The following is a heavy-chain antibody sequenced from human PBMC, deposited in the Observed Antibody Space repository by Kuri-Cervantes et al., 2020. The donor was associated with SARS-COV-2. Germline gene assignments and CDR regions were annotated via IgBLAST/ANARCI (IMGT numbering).Heavy chain of an antibody. D-gene: IGHD3-10*01. V-gene: IGHV1-18*01. J-gene: IGHJ4*02. CDR3: ARDSVTHRSMVRGVTSDY. CDR1: GYTFTSYG. CDR2: ISAYNGNT. Sequence: ASVNVSCKASGYTFTSYGISWVRQAPGQGLEWMGWISAYNGNTNYAQKLQGRVTMTTDASTSTAYMELSSLRSEDTAVYYCARDSVTHRSMVRGVTSDYWGQGTPVTVSS.